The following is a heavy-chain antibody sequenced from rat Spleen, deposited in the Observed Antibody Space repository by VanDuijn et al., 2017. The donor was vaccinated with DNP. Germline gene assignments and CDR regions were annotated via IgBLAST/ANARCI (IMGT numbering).Heavy chain of an antibody. CDR2: IIYDGSRT. CDR1: GFIFSDYN. J-gene: IGHJ2*01. Sequence: EVQLVESGGGLVQPGRSLKLSCVASGFIFSDYNMAWVRQAPKTGLEWVANIIYDGSRTHYRDSVKGRFTISRDNAKSTLYLQVNSLRSEDTATYYCTSNPHIRTAAPFDYWGQGVMVTVSS. V-gene: IGHV5S10*01. D-gene: IGHD3-8*01. CDR3: TSNPHIRTAAPFDY.